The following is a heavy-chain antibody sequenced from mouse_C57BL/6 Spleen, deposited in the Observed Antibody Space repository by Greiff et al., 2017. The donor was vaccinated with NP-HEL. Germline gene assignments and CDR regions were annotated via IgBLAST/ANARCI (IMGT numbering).Heavy chain of an antibody. CDR1: GFSLTSYG. CDR3: ARNSAPAYYSTYWYFDV. CDR2: IWSGGST. D-gene: IGHD2-12*01. J-gene: IGHJ1*03. Sequence: QVHVKQSGPGLVQPSQSLPITCTVSGFSLTSYGVHWVRQSPGKGLEWLAVIWSGGSTDYNAAFISSLSISKDNSKSQVFFKMNSLQADDTAIYYCARNSAPAYYSTYWYFDVWGTGTTVTVSS. V-gene: IGHV2-2*01.